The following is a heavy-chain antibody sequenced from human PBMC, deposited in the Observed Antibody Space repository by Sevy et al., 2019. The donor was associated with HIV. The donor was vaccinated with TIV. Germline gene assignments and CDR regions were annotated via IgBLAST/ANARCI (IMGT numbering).Heavy chain of an antibody. J-gene: IGHJ6*02. Sequence: GGSLRLSCAASGFTFSSYAMHWVRQAPGKGLEWVAVISYDGSNKYYADSVKGRFTISRDNSKKTLYLQMNSLRAEDTAVYYCARVYDFWSGYDYYYYGMDVWGQGTTVTVSS. V-gene: IGHV3-30-3*01. D-gene: IGHD3-3*01. CDR2: ISYDGSNK. CDR1: GFTFSSYA. CDR3: ARVYDFWSGYDYYYYGMDV.